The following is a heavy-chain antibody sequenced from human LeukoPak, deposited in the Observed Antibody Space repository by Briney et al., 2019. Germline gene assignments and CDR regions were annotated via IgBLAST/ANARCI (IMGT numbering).Heavy chain of an antibody. CDR3: AKVRLYGDYPEIDY. Sequence: PWGSLRLSCAASGFTFGNFAMTWVRQAPGKGLEWVSLVSSSGGGTYYADSVKGRFTISRENSKNTLYLQMNSLRAEDTAVYYCAKVRLYGDYPEIDYWGQGTLVAVSS. V-gene: IGHV3-23*01. CDR1: GFTFGNFA. D-gene: IGHD4-17*01. J-gene: IGHJ4*02. CDR2: VSSSGGGT.